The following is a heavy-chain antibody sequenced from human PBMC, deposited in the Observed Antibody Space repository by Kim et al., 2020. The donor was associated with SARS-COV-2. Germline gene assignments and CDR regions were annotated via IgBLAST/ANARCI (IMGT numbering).Heavy chain of an antibody. Sequence: GGSLRLSCAASGFTFSSYEMNWVRQAPGKGLEWVSYISSSGSTIYYADSVKGRFTISRDNAKNSLYLQMNSLRAEDTAVYYCAREWRVLRLNTSYIRGAGHAEYWYYYYYGMDVWGQGTTVTVSS. V-gene: IGHV3-48*03. CDR1: GFTFSSYE. CDR3: AREWRVLRLNTSYIRGAGHAEYWYYYYYGMDV. D-gene: IGHD3-3*01. CDR2: ISSSGSTI. J-gene: IGHJ6*02.